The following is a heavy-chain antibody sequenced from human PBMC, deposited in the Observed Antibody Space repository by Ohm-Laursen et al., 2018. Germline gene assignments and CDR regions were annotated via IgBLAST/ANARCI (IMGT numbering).Heavy chain of an antibody. D-gene: IGHD6-25*01. CDR1: RFTFSSYG. J-gene: IGHJ4*02. Sequence: SLRLSCAASRFTFSSYGMNWVRQAPGKGLEWVSYISSGSMSTIYYADSVKGRFTISRDNGQSSPYLQMNSLRAEDAAVYYCGRDLGTSAAGTVGYFDSWGQGILVTVSS. CDR3: GRDLGTSAAGTVGYFDS. CDR2: ISSGSMSTI. V-gene: IGHV3-48*04.